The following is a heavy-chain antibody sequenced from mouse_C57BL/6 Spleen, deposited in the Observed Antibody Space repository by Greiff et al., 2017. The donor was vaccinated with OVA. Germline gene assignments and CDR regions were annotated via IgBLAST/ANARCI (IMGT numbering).Heavy chain of an antibody. J-gene: IGHJ4*01. Sequence: VQLQQSGPELVKPGASVKISCKASGYAFSSSWMNWVKQRPGKGLEWIGRIYPGDGDTNYNGKFKGKATLTADKSSSTAYMQLSSLTSEDSAVYFCARERLLGDAMDYWGQGTSVTVSS. CDR2: IYPGDGDT. CDR1: GYAFSSSW. V-gene: IGHV1-82*01. D-gene: IGHD2-10*01. CDR3: ARERLLGDAMDY.